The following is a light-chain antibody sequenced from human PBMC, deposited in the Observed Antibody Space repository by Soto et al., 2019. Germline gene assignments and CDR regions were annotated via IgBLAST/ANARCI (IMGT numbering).Light chain of an antibody. CDR2: GES. Sequence: EIVLTQSPATLSVSPGERATLSCRASQSVSSDLAWYHQKTGQAPRIVIYGESTRATGIPDRFSGSGSGTELTLTINSLQSEDFAVYYCQQYNNWPRTCGQGTKVDIK. CDR1: QSVSSD. V-gene: IGKV3-15*01. CDR3: QQYNNWPRT. J-gene: IGKJ1*01.